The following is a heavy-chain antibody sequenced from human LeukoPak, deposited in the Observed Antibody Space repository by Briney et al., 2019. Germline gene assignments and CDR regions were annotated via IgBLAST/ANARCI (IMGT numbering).Heavy chain of an antibody. CDR2: IYDSGNT. D-gene: IGHD3-10*01. Sequence: SETLSLTCTVSGGFISSCYWSWIRQPPGKGLEWIGYIYDSGNTNYNPSLKSRVTISVDTSKNQFSLKLRSVTAADTAVYYCARRPYNALDIWGQGTMVTVSS. J-gene: IGHJ3*02. CDR3: ARRPYNALDI. V-gene: IGHV4-59*08. CDR1: GGFISSCY.